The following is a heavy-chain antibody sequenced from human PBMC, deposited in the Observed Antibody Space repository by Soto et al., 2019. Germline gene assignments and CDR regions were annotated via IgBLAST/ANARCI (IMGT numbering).Heavy chain of an antibody. Sequence: QVQLVESGGGVVQPGRSLRLSCAASGFTFSSYGMHWVRQAPGKGLEWVAVIWYDGSNKYYADSVKGRFTISRDNSKNTLYLQMNSLRAEDTAVYYCAREGYSSGWVHYYYYYYGMDVWGQGTTVTVSS. J-gene: IGHJ6*02. D-gene: IGHD6-19*01. CDR1: GFTFSSYG. V-gene: IGHV3-33*01. CDR2: IWYDGSNK. CDR3: AREGYSSGWVHYYYYYYGMDV.